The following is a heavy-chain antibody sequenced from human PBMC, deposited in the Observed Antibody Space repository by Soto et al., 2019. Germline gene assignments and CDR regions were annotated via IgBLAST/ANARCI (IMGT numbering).Heavy chain of an antibody. CDR3: AREGGDYVEWFDP. D-gene: IGHD4-17*01. CDR1: GGSISSGGYY. Sequence: QVQLQESGPGLVKPPQTLSLTCTVSGGSISSGGYYWSWIRQHPGKGLEWIGYIYYSGSTYYTPSLKSRVTISVDTSKNQFSLKLSAVTAADTAVYYCAREGGDYVEWFDPWGQGTLVTVSS. J-gene: IGHJ5*02. V-gene: IGHV4-31*03. CDR2: IYYSGST.